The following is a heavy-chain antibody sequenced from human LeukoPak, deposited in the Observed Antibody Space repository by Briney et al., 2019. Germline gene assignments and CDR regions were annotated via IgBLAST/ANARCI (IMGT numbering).Heavy chain of an antibody. D-gene: IGHD6-19*01. CDR2: ISCSGGST. V-gene: IGHV3-23*01. Sequence: GGSLRLSCAASGFTFSSYAMSWVRQAPGKWLEWGSAISCSGGSTYYADSVKGRFTISRDNSKNTLYLQMNSLRVEDTAVYYCATKSSSGWYSRYWGQGTLVTVSS. J-gene: IGHJ4*02. CDR3: ATKSSSGWYSRY. CDR1: GFTFSSYA.